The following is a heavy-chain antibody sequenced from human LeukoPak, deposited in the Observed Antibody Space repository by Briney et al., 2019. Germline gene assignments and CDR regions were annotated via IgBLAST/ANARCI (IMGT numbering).Heavy chain of an antibody. CDR3: TREPVTANGYFHY. D-gene: IGHD2-21*02. CDR1: GFTFSNAW. V-gene: IGHV3-15*01. Sequence: GGSLRLSCADSGFTFSNAWMTWVRQAPGKGLEWVGRIKSKTDGGTTDYAAPVKGRFTISRDDSKNTLYLQMNSLKTEDTAVYYCTREPVTANGYFHYWGQGTLVTVSS. CDR2: IKSKTDGGTT. J-gene: IGHJ4*02.